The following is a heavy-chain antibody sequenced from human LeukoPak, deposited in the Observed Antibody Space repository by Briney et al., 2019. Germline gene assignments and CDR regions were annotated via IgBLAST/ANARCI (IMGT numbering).Heavy chain of an antibody. CDR3: ARETQVHHDYGDYHFDY. D-gene: IGHD4-17*01. Sequence: GASVKVSCKASGYTFTSYGISWVRQAPGQGLEWMGWISAYNGNTNYAQKLQGRVTMTTDTSTSTAYMELRSLRSDDTAVYYCARETQVHHDYGDYHFDYWGQGTLVTVSS. CDR1: GYTFTSYG. V-gene: IGHV1-18*01. CDR2: ISAYNGNT. J-gene: IGHJ4*02.